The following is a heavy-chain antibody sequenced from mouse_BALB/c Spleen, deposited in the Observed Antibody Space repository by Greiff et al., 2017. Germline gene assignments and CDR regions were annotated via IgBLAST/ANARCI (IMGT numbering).Heavy chain of an antibody. Sequence: VQLQQSGAELVRSGASVKLSCTASGFNIKDYYTHWVKQRPEQGLEWIGWIDPENGDTEYAPKFQGKATMTADTSSNTAYLQLSSLTSEDTAVYYCNFLMITTGRFADWGQGTLVTVSA. J-gene: IGHJ3*01. V-gene: IGHV14-4*02. D-gene: IGHD2-4*01. CDR1: GFNIKDYY. CDR2: IDPENGDT. CDR3: NFLMITTGRFAD.